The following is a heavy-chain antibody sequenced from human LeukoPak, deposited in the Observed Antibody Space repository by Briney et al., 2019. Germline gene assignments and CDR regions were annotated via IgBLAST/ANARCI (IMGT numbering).Heavy chain of an antibody. CDR3: AKDLASSPYAMDV. Sequence: GGSLRLSCAASGFTFSSYAITWVRQAPGKGLEWVSAISGSGGNTYYADSVKGRFTVSRDNSKNTLYLQMNILGAEDTAVYYCAKDLASSPYAMDVWGQGTTVTVFS. CDR2: ISGSGGNT. J-gene: IGHJ6*02. CDR1: GFTFSSYA. D-gene: IGHD1-26*01. V-gene: IGHV3-23*01.